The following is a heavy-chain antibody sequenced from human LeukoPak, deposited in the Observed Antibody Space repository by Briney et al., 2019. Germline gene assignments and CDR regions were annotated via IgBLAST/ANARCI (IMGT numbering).Heavy chain of an antibody. J-gene: IGHJ5*02. Sequence: AGGSLRLSCAASGFTFSRYWMSWVRQAPGKGLEWVSAISGSGGSTYYADSVKGRFTISRDNSKNTLYLQMNNLRAEDTAVYYCAKMLYDSSGYYHEWFDPWGQGTLVTASS. V-gene: IGHV3-23*01. CDR3: AKMLYDSSGYYHEWFDP. CDR1: GFTFSRYW. CDR2: ISGSGGST. D-gene: IGHD3-22*01.